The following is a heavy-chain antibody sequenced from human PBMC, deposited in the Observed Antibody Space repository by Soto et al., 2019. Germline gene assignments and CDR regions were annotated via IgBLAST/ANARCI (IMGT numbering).Heavy chain of an antibody. D-gene: IGHD5-18*01. CDR2: ISWDGGST. V-gene: IGHV3-43*01. Sequence: GGSLRLSCAASGFTFDDYTMHWVRQAPGKGLEWVPLISWDGGSTYYADSVKGRFTISRDNSKNSLYLQMNSLRTEDTALYYCAKDRDGYSYGLISPFDYWGQGTLVTVSS. CDR1: GFTFDDYT. J-gene: IGHJ4*02. CDR3: AKDRDGYSYGLISPFDY.